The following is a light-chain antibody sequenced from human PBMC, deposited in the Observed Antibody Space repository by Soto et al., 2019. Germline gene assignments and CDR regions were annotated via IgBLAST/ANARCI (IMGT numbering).Light chain of an antibody. CDR1: SCDVGSYNL. V-gene: IGLV2-23*01. CDR2: EGS. Sequence: QSALTQPASVSGSPGQSITISCTGTSCDVGSYNLVSWYQQHPGKAPKLMIYEGSKRPSGVSNRFSGSKSGNTASLTISGLQAEDEADYYCCSYAGSVVFGGGTQLTVL. J-gene: IGLJ2*01. CDR3: CSYAGSVV.